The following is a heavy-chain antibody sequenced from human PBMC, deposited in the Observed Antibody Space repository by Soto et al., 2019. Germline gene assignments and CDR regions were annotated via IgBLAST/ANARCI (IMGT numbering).Heavy chain of an antibody. Sequence: HVELVQSGADVKKPGASVTISCKASGYTFTDYALHWVRQAPGQRLEWMGWMNAGVGNTLYSQKLQGRITITRDTSASTAYMELNSLKSEDTAIYYCARDTGYTFGSLNYWGQGTLVTVSS. CDR3: ARDTGYTFGSLNY. CDR2: MNAGVGNT. V-gene: IGHV1-3*01. J-gene: IGHJ4*02. D-gene: IGHD5-18*01. CDR1: GYTFTDYA.